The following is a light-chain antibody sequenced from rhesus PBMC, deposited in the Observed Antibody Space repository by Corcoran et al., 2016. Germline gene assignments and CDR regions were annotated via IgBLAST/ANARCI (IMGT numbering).Light chain of an antibody. V-gene: IGKV2S3*01. Sequence: IVMTQTPLSLPVTPGEPAPISCRSSQSFRHSNGNTNLLWYLQKPGQSPRLLLQKFPNAESGVPDRFSGIGADKDFTLKIGTVEPEYVGVYYCMQSTTDPFTFGPGTKLDIK. CDR2: KFP. CDR1: QSFRHSNGNTN. J-gene: IGKJ3*01. CDR3: MQSTTDPFT.